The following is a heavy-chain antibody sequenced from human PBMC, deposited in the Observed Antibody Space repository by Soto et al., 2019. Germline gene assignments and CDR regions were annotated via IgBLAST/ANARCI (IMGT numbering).Heavy chain of an antibody. V-gene: IGHV1-46*01. CDR1: GYTFTSYY. CDR3: ARRNRITIFGVVTNENWFGP. Sequence: ASVKVSCKASGYTFTSYYMHWVRQAPGQGLEWMGIINPSGGSTSYAQKFQGRVTMTRDTSTSTVYMELSSLRSEDTAVYYCARRNRITIFGVVTNENWFGPWGQGTLVTVSS. J-gene: IGHJ5*02. CDR2: INPSGGST. D-gene: IGHD3-3*01.